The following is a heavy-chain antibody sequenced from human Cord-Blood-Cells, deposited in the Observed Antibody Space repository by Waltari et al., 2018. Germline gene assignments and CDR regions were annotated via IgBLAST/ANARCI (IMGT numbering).Heavy chain of an antibody. V-gene: IGHV3-48*03. CDR2: ISSSGSTI. CDR3: ARMSYYYGSGSYYY. Sequence: EVQLVDSGGGLVQPGGSLRLSCAASGFTFSSYEMNWVRQAPGKGLEWVSYISSSGSTIYYADSVKGRFTISRDNAKNSLYLQMNSLRAEDTAVYYCARMSYYYGSGSYYYWGQGTLVTVSS. J-gene: IGHJ4*02. CDR1: GFTFSSYE. D-gene: IGHD3-10*01.